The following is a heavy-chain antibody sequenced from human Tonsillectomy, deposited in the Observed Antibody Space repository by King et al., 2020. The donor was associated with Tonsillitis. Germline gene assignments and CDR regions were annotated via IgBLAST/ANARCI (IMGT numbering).Heavy chain of an antibody. CDR2: IYHSGST. CDR1: GNSINSGYY. D-gene: IGHD5-12*01. CDR3: AQSGLYIGYDLGEYYFDS. Sequence: QLQESGPGLVKPSETLSLTCAVSGNSINSGYYWGWIRQPPGKGLEWIGSIYHSGSTYYNPSLQSRVTISVDTSKNQFSLRLSSVTAADPAVYYCAQSGLYIGYDLGEYYFDSWGQGTLVTVSS. J-gene: IGHJ4*02. V-gene: IGHV4-38-2*01.